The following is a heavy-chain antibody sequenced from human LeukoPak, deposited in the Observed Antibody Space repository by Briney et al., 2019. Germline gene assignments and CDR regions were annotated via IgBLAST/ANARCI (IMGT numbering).Heavy chain of an antibody. D-gene: IGHD2-15*01. Sequence: PGGSLRLSCAASGFSFSSYAMNWVRQAPGKGLEWISYIRSSGTTIFYADSVKGRFTISRDNAKNSLYLQMNSLRAEDTAVYYYARDECSSGSCFWYFDFWGRGTLVTVSS. CDR1: GFSFSSYA. V-gene: IGHV3-48*03. CDR2: IRSSGTTI. J-gene: IGHJ2*01. CDR3: ARDECSSGSCFWYFDF.